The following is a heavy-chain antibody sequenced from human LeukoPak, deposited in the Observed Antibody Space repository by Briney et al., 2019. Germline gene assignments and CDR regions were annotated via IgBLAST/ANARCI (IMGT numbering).Heavy chain of an antibody. CDR3: ARVSSSLFDY. CDR1: GDSVSSNSVT. CDR2: TYYRSKWYN. D-gene: IGHD6-13*01. Sequence: SQTPSLTCAISGDSVSSNSVTWNWIRQSPSRGLEWLGRTYYRSKWYNDYAVSVKSRITINPDTSKNQFSLQLNSVTPEDTAMYYCARVSSSLFDYWGQGTLVTVSS. J-gene: IGHJ4*02. V-gene: IGHV6-1*01.